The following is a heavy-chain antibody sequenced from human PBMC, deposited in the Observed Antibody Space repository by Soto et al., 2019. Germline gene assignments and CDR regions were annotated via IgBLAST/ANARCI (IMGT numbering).Heavy chain of an antibody. CDR3: ARDLLRSGAEAGDAFDI. CDR2: IYSAGST. J-gene: IGHJ3*02. V-gene: IGHV3-53*04. D-gene: IGHD6-13*01. Sequence: GGSLRLSCAASGFTVSSNYMSWVRQAPGKGLERVSVIYSAGSTYYADSVKGRFTISRHNSKNTLYLQMNSLRAEDTAVYYCARDLLRSGAEAGDAFDIWGQGTMVTVSS. CDR1: GFTVSSNY.